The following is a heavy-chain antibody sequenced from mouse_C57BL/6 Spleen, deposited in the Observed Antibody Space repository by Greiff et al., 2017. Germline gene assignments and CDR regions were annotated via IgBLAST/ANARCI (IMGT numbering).Heavy chain of an antibody. D-gene: IGHD1-1*01. CDR2: INPSSGYP. CDR1: GYTFTSYW. J-gene: IGHJ2*01. Sequence: QVQLQQSGAELAKPGASVKLSCKASGYTFTSYWMHWVKQRPGQGLEWIGYINPSSGYPKYNQKFKDKATLTADKSSSTAYMQLSSLTYEDSAVYYCANYYYGSSPFDYWGQGTTLTVSS. V-gene: IGHV1-7*01. CDR3: ANYYYGSSPFDY.